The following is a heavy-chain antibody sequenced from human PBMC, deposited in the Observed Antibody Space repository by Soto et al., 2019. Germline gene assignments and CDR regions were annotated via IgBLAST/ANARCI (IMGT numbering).Heavy chain of an antibody. Sequence: GGSLRLSCAASGFTFSSYAMSWVRQAPGKGLEWVSAISGSGGSTYYADSVKGRFTISRDNSKNTLYLQMNSLRAEDTAVYYCAKDGSLFPGITYGGNSIFDYWGQGTLVTVSS. CDR1: GFTFSSYA. V-gene: IGHV3-23*01. J-gene: IGHJ4*02. CDR3: AKDGSLFPGITYGGNSIFDY. D-gene: IGHD4-17*01. CDR2: ISGSGGST.